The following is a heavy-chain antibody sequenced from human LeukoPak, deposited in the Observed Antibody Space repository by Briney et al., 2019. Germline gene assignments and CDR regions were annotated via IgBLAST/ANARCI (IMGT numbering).Heavy chain of an antibody. CDR2: ISTGSSTT. Sequence: GGSLRLSCAASEFSFSTYNMNWVRQAPGKGLEWVSYISTGSSTTYYADSVKGRFTISRDNVENSLYLQMNSLRDEDTAVYYCARAYHCGGDCYSTPLDYWGQGTLVTVSS. J-gene: IGHJ4*02. V-gene: IGHV3-48*02. CDR3: ARAYHCGGDCYSTPLDY. CDR1: EFSFSTYN. D-gene: IGHD2-21*02.